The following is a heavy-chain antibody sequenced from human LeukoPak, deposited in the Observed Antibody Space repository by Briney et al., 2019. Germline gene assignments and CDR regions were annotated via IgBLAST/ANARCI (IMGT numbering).Heavy chain of an antibody. J-gene: IGHJ4*02. D-gene: IGHD2-2*02. CDR3: ARGVYCSSTSCYKDY. CDR1: GGSFGGYY. Sequence: SETLSLTCAVYGGSFGGYYWSWIRQPPGKGLEWIGEINDSGRSNYNPSLRSRVTISVDTSKNQFSLKLSSVTAADTAVYYCARGVYCSSTSCYKDYWGQGTLVTVSS. V-gene: IGHV4-34*01. CDR2: INDSGRS.